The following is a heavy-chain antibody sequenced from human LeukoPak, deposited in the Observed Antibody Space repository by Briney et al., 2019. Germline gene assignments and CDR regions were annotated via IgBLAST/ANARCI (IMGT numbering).Heavy chain of an antibody. J-gene: IGHJ4*02. CDR2: IIPILGIA. CDR3: ARDEGPGYYGSGSYYNGDY. CDR1: GGTFSSYA. Sequence: GASVKVSCKASGGTFSSYAISWVRQAPGQGLEWMGRIIPILGIANYAQKFQGRVTITADKSTSTAYMELSSLRSEDTAVYYCARDEGPGYYGSGSYYNGDYWGQGTLVTVSS. V-gene: IGHV1-69*04. D-gene: IGHD3-10*01.